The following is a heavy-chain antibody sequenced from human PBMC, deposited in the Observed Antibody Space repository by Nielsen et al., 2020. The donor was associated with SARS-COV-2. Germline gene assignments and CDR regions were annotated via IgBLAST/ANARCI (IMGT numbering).Heavy chain of an antibody. D-gene: IGHD3-22*01. CDR1: GFTFDDYA. CDR3: AKDPYYYDSSGYYVV. V-gene: IGHV3-9*01. CDR2: ISWNSGSI. J-gene: IGHJ4*02. Sequence: GGSLRLSCAASGFTFDDYAMHWVRQAPGKGPEWVSGISWNSGSIGYADSVKGRFTISRDNAKNSLYLQMNSLRAEDTALYYCAKDPYYYDSSGYYVVWGQGTLVTVSS.